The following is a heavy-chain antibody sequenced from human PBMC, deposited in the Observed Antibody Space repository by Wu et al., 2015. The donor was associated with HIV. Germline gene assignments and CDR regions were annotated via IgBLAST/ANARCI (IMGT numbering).Heavy chain of an antibody. J-gene: IGHJ4*02. CDR1: GGTFRTYA. V-gene: IGHV1-69*12. CDR3: ARLQSLSGFYSNADY. CDR2: IIRIFDTA. D-gene: IGHD3-22*01. Sequence: QVHLVQSGAEVKKPGSSVKISCKASGGTFRTYAISWVRQAPGHGLEWMGGIIRIFDTADYAQKFQGRVTITADESTDTAYLELSSLRGDDTAVYYCARLQSLSGFYSNADYWGQGTLVTVSS.